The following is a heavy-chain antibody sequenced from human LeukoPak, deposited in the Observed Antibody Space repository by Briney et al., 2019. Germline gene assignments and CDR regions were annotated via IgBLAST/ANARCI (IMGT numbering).Heavy chain of an antibody. CDR1: GYTLTELS. CDR3: ARGRAICSSTSCYGWVAAGTIWFDP. D-gene: IGHD2-2*01. Sequence: ASVKVSCKVSGYTLTELSMHWVRQAPGKGLEWMGGFDPEDGETIYAQKFQGRATMTRDTSTSTVYMELSSLRSEDTAVYYCARGRAICSSTSCYGWVAAGTIWFDPWGQGTLVTVSS. CDR2: FDPEDGET. V-gene: IGHV1-24*01. J-gene: IGHJ5*02.